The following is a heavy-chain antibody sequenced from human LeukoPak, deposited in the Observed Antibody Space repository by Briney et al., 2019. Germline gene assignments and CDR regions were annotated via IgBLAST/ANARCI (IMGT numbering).Heavy chain of an antibody. CDR3: ARDLSYYFDY. Sequence: GASVKVSCKASGYTFTGYYMHWVRQAPGQGLEWMGRINPNSGGTNYAQKFQGRVTITRDTSIGTAYMELSRLRSDDTAVYYCARDLSYYFDYWGQGTLVTVSS. J-gene: IGHJ4*02. CDR1: GYTFTGYY. CDR2: INPNSGGT. V-gene: IGHV1-2*06. D-gene: IGHD1-26*01.